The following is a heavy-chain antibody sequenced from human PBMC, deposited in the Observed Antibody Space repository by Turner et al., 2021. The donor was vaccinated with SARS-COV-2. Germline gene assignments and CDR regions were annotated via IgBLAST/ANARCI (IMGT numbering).Heavy chain of an antibody. D-gene: IGHD6-13*01. V-gene: IGHV4-4*07. CDR1: GGSISSYS. CDR3: ARESWGAAAGQAGGGDYYGMDV. J-gene: IGHJ6*02. CDR2: LYTPRST. Sequence: QVQLQESGPGLVKPSETLSLTCTVSGGSISSYSWSWFRQPAGKGLEWIGRLYTPRSTHYNPSLKSRVTMSVDTSKNQFSLKLSSGTAADTAVDYCARESWGAAAGQAGGGDYYGMDVWGQGTTVTVSS.